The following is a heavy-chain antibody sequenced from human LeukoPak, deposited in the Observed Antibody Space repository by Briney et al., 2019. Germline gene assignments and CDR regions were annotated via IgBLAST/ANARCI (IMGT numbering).Heavy chain of an antibody. D-gene: IGHD5-24*01. V-gene: IGHV4-59*08. CDR2: VYYSGGT. Sequence: SETLSLICSVSGGSVIHSYWSWLRRTPGKGLEWIGFVYYSGGTNLNPSLKSRVTLSLDTSKNQFSMNLTSVTAADTAMYYCARSPLENRRRGDNFFCDYWGQGMLVTVSS. J-gene: IGHJ4*02. CDR1: GGSVIHSY. CDR3: ARSPLENRRRGDNFFCDY.